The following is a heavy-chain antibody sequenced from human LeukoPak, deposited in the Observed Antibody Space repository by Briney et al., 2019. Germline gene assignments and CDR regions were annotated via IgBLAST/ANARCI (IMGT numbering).Heavy chain of an antibody. CDR3: ARGVYIAAAQYGY. CDR1: AAISSFY. D-gene: IGHD6-13*01. CDR2: IYYSGTT. Sequence: SETLSLTCTVSAAISSFYWSWIRQPPGKGLEWIGYIYYSGTTNYNPSLKSRVTISVDTSKNQFSLKLSSVTAADTAVYYCARGVYIAAAQYGYWGQGTLVTVSS. V-gene: IGHV4-59*01. J-gene: IGHJ4*02.